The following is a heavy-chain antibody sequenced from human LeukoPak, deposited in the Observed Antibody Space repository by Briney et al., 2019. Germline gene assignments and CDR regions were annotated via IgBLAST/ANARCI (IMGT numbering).Heavy chain of an antibody. Sequence: EASAKVSCKASGYTFTSYAMNWVRQAPGQGLEWMGWINTNTGNPTYAQGFTGRFVFSLDTSVSTAYLQISSLKAEDTAVYYCARAMSGWGVRWFDPWGQGTLVTVSS. J-gene: IGHJ5*02. V-gene: IGHV7-4-1*02. CDR2: INTNTGNP. CDR3: ARAMSGWGVRWFDP. CDR1: GYTFTSYA. D-gene: IGHD6-19*01.